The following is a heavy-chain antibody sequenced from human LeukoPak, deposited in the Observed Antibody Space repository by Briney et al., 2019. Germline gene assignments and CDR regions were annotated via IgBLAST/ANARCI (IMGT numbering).Heavy chain of an antibody. Sequence: PSQTLSLTCTVSGGSISSGDYYWSWIRQPPGTGLQWIGYIYYSGSTYYNPSLKSRVTISVDTSKNQFSLKLNSVTAADTAVYYCAREVPWVWNFDLWGRGTLVTVSS. CDR1: GGSISSGDYY. D-gene: IGHD1-26*01. CDR3: AREVPWVWNFDL. CDR2: IYYSGST. V-gene: IGHV4-30-4*01. J-gene: IGHJ2*01.